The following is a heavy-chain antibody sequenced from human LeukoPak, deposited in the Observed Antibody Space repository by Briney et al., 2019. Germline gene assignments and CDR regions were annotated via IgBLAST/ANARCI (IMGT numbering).Heavy chain of an antibody. CDR3: ARGVSCSGGSCYSNPRTFLGISHFDY. CDR2: ISSSSSYI. CDR1: RFTFSSYS. V-gene: IGHV3-21*01. D-gene: IGHD2-15*01. J-gene: IGHJ4*02. Sequence: GGSLRLSCAASRFTFSSYSMNWARQAPGKGLEWVSSISSSSSYIYYADSVKGRFAISRDNAKNSLYLQMNSLRAEDTAVYYCARGVSCSGGSCYSNPRTFLGISHFDYWGQGTLVTVSS.